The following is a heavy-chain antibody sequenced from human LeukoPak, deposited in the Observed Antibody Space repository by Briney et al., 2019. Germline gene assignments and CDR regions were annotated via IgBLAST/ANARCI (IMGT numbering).Heavy chain of an antibody. CDR1: GFTFSSYG. CDR3: ERGRAARPDY. D-gene: IGHD6-25*01. V-gene: IGHV3-48*04. CDR2: ISSSSSTI. Sequence: EGSLRLSCAASGFTFSSYGMNWVRQAPGKGLEWLAYISSSSSTISYADSVKGRFTISRDNAKNSLYLQLHSLRAEDTAVFYCERGRAARPDYWGQGTLVTVSS. J-gene: IGHJ4*02.